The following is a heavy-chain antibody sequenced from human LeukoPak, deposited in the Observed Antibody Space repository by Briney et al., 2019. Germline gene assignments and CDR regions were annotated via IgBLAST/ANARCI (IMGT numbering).Heavy chain of an antibody. Sequence: SVKVSCKASGGTFSSYAISWVRQAPGQGLEWMGRIIPIFGTANYAQKFQGRVTITRNTSISTAYMELSSLRSEDTAVYYCARSGYSSSKFDYWGQGTLVTVSS. CDR1: GGTFSSYA. CDR2: IIPIFGTA. J-gene: IGHJ4*02. V-gene: IGHV1-69*05. CDR3: ARSGYSSSKFDY. D-gene: IGHD6-13*01.